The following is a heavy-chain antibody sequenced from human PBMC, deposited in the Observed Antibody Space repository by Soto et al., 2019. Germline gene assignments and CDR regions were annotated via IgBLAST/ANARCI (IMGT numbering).Heavy chain of an antibody. CDR3: VKAGGSTWDYGMDV. Sequence: EVQLLESGGGLVQPGGSLRLSCAASGFTFSSHAMSWVRQAPGKGLEWVSAISGGGDSAYHADSVKGRFTISRDNSKNKLFLQMNSLRVEDTALYYCVKAGGSTWDYGMDVWGQGTTVTVSS. CDR2: ISGGGDSA. J-gene: IGHJ6*02. D-gene: IGHD2-2*01. V-gene: IGHV3-23*01. CDR1: GFTFSSHA.